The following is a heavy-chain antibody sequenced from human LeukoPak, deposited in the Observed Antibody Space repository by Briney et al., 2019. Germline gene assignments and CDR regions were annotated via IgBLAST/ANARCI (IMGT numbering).Heavy chain of an antibody. CDR1: GFSFSGSA. Sequence: GGSLRLSCAASGFSFSGSAMHWVRQASGKGLEWVGRIRSEANSYATAYAASVKGRFTISRDDSKNTAYLQMNSLKTEDTAVYYCTSLTNYYDSSGYPLDNWGQGTLVTVSS. D-gene: IGHD3-22*01. CDR2: IRSEANSYAT. CDR3: TSLTNYYDSSGYPLDN. J-gene: IGHJ4*02. V-gene: IGHV3-73*01.